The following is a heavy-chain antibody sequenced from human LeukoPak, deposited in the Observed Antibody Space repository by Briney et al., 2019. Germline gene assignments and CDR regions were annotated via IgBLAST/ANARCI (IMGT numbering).Heavy chain of an antibody. V-gene: IGHV1-69*05. CDR2: IIPIFGTA. D-gene: IGHD2-15*01. CDR3: ARVTVAVVVAATSNWFDP. CDR1: GDTFSSFA. Sequence: SVKVSCKASGDTFSSFAISWVRQAPGQGLEWMGGIIPIFGTANYAQKFQGRATITRDTSASTAYMELSSLRSEDTAVYYCARVTVAVVVAATSNWFDPWGQGTLVTVSS. J-gene: IGHJ5*02.